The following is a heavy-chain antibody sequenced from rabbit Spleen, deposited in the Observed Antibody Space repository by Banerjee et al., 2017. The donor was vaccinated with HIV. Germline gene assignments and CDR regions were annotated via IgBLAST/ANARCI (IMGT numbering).Heavy chain of an antibody. CDR1: GFSFTNYW. CDR2: IYVGSTANT. J-gene: IGHJ6*01. V-gene: IGHV1S45*01. D-gene: IGHD1-1*01. Sequence: GFSFTNYWMSWVRQAPGKGLEWIGTIYVGSTANTYYASWAKGRFTISKASSTTVTLQMTSLTAADTATYFCARDTSSSFSSYGMDLWGPGTLVTVS. CDR3: ARDTSSSFSSYGMDL.